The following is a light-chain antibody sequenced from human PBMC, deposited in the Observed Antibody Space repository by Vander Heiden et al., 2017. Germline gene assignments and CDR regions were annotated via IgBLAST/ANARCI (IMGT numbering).Light chain of an antibody. CDR2: AAS. V-gene: IGKV1-12*01. Sequence: DIQITQSPSSVCASVGDRVSITCRASQGINNWLVWYQQKPGKAPKLLIYAASNLYSGVPPRFSGSGSGTDFTLTISSLQPEDFATYYCEQTNSFPHTFGQGTKLEIK. CDR3: EQTNSFPHT. CDR1: QGINNW. J-gene: IGKJ2*01.